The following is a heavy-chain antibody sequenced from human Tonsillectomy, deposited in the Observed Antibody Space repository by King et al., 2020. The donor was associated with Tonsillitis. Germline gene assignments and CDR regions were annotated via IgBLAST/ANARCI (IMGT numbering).Heavy chain of an antibody. V-gene: IGHV3-33*01. J-gene: IGHJ3*02. D-gene: IGHD2-2*01. CDR1: GFILSGFG. Sequence: VQLVESGGGVVQPGRSLRLSCAASGFILSGFGMHWVRQAPGKGLECVALIWDDGSNKYYADSVKGRFTISRDNSKNTLYLQMNSLRAEETAVYYCARDLEGGYCSSTSCNDAFDIWGQGTMVTVSS. CDR2: IWDDGSNK. CDR3: ARDLEGGYCSSTSCNDAFDI.